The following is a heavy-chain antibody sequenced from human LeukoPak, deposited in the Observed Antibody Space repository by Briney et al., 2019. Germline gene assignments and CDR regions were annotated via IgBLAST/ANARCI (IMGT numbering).Heavy chain of an antibody. CDR3: ARGQFGYYYDSSGYLNFDY. J-gene: IGHJ4*02. CDR2: MNPSRGNT. D-gene: IGHD3-22*01. V-gene: IGHV1-8*03. Sequence: ASVKVSCKASGYTFTSYDINWVRQATGQGLEWMGWMNPSRGNTGYAQKFQGRVTITRNTSISTAYMELSSLRSEDTAVYYCARGQFGYYYDSSGYLNFDYWGQGTLVTVSS. CDR1: GYTFTSYD.